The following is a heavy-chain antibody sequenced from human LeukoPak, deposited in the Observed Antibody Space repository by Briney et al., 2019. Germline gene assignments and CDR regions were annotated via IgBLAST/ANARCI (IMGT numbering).Heavy chain of an antibody. CDR3: TRDTARGDYVWGSYRQIDAFDI. CDR2: IRSKAYGGTT. Sequence: GGSLRLSCTASGFTFGDYAMSWFRQAPGKGLEWVGFIRSKAYGGTTEYAASVKGRFTISRDDSKSIAYLQMNSLKTEDTAVYYCTRDTARGDYVWGSYRQIDAFDIWGQGTMVTVSS. J-gene: IGHJ3*02. V-gene: IGHV3-49*03. CDR1: GFTFGDYA. D-gene: IGHD3-16*02.